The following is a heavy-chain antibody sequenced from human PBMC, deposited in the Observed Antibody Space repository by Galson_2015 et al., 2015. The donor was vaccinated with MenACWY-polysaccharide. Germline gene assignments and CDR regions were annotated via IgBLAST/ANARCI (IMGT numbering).Heavy chain of an antibody. D-gene: IGHD2-15*01. Sequence: SLRLSCADSGFSFSSYAINWVRQAPGKGLEWVAGISGSGGSTQFAGSVKGRFTISRDNSKNTVYLQMNSLRAEDTAVYYCAAGYFRYDYWGQGTPVTVSS. V-gene: IGHV3-23*01. CDR3: AAGYFRYDY. CDR1: GFSFSSYA. J-gene: IGHJ4*02. CDR2: ISGSGGST.